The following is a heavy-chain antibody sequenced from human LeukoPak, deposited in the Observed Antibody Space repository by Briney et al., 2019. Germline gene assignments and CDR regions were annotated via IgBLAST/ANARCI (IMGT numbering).Heavy chain of an antibody. CDR2: IWYDGSNK. J-gene: IGHJ6*03. Sequence: GGSLRLSCAASGFTFSTHSMYWVRQAPGKGLEWVAVIWYDGSNKYYADSVKGRFTISRDNSKNTLYLQMNSLRAEDTAVYYCAKAWGYGRSSSCAPQPVYYYMEVWGNKTTVTVSS. CDR3: AKAWGYGRSSSCAPQPVYYYMEV. CDR1: GFTFSTHS. V-gene: IGHV3-33*06. D-gene: IGHD2-2*01.